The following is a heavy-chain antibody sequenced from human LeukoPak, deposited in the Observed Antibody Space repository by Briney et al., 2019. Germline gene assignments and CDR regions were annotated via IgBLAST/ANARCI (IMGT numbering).Heavy chain of an antibody. V-gene: IGHV3-23*01. Sequence: GGSLRLSCAASGFTFSSYAMSWVRQAPGKGLEWVSAISGSGGSTYYADSVKGRFTISRDNSKNTLYMQMNSLRAEDTAVYYCAKVLVAAAGTVYYYYGMDVWGQGTMVTVSS. CDR2: ISGSGGST. J-gene: IGHJ6*02. D-gene: IGHD6-13*01. CDR1: GFTFSSYA. CDR3: AKVLVAAAGTVYYYYGMDV.